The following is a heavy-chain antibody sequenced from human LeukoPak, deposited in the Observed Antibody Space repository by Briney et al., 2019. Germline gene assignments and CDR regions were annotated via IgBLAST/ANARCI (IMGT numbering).Heavy chain of an antibody. CDR2: INHSGST. J-gene: IGHJ4*02. D-gene: IGHD6-19*01. V-gene: IGHV4-34*01. CDR1: GGSSSGYY. CDR3: ARVRWLETADYFDY. Sequence: SETLSLTCAVYGGSSSGYYWSLIRQPPGKGLEWIGEINHSGSTNYNPSLKSRVTISVDTSKNQFSLKLSSVTAADTAVYYCARVRWLETADYFDYWGQGTLVTVSS.